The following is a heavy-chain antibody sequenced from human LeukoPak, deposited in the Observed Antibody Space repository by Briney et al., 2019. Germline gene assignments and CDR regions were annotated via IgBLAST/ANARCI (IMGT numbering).Heavy chain of an antibody. Sequence: PSETLSLTCAVYGGSFSGHYWSWIRQPPGKGLEWIGGINHSGSTKYNPSLQSRVTISVDTSKNQFSLKLKSVTAADTAVYYCASQWLTGRVMTAWGQGTLVTVSS. CDR1: GGSFSGHY. V-gene: IGHV4-34*01. D-gene: IGHD3-9*01. CDR3: ASQWLTGRVMTA. CDR2: INHSGST. J-gene: IGHJ5*02.